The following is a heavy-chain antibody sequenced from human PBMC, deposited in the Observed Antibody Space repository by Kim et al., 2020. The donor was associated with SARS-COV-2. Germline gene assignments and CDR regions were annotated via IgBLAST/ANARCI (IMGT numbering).Heavy chain of an antibody. Sequence: SETLSLTCAVYGGSFSGYYWSWIRQPPGKGLEWIGEINHSGSTNYNPSLKSRVTISVDTSKNQFSLKLSSVTAADTAVYYCASLANSPYYYGMDVWGQGTTVTVSS. D-gene: IGHD5-12*01. CDR1: GGSFSGYY. V-gene: IGHV4-34*01. J-gene: IGHJ6*02. CDR2: INHSGST. CDR3: ASLANSPYYYGMDV.